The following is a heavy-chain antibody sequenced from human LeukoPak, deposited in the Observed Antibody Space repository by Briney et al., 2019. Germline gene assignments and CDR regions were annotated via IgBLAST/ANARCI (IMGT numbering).Heavy chain of an antibody. CDR3: ASALYYYGSGSYQPNYYYYYGMDV. J-gene: IGHJ6*02. D-gene: IGHD3-10*01. CDR1: GGTFSSYA. Sequence: SVKVSCKASGGTFSSYAISWVRQAPGQGLEWMGRIIPILCIANYAQKFQGRVTITADKSTSTAYMELSSLRSEDTAVYYCASALYYYGSGSYQPNYYYYYGMDVWGQGTTVTVSS. CDR2: IIPILCIA. V-gene: IGHV1-69*04.